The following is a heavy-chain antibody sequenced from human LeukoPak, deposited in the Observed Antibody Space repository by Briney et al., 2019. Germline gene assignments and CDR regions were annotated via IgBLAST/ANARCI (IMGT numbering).Heavy chain of an antibody. CDR3: AKVPYCSGGSCYPYYFDY. CDR2: ISGSGGST. V-gene: IGHV3-23*01. D-gene: IGHD2-15*01. Sequence: GGSLRLSCAASGFTFSSYAMSWVRQAPGKGLEWVSAISGSGGSTYYADSVKGRFTISRDNSKNTLYLQMNSLRAEDTAVYYCAKVPYCSGGSCYPYYFDYWGQGTLVTVSS. CDR1: GFTFSSYA. J-gene: IGHJ4*02.